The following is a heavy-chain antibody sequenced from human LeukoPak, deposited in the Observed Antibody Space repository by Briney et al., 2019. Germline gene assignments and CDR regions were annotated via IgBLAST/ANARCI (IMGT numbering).Heavy chain of an antibody. Sequence: SETLSLTCAVSGGSISSGGYSWSWIRQPPGKGLEWIGYIYHSGSTYYNPSLKSRVTISVDRSKNQFSLKLSSVTAADTAVYYCASSVVVPAATLRYFDLWAVAPWSLSPQ. CDR2: IYHSGST. CDR1: GGSISSGGYS. CDR3: ASSVVVPAATLRYFDL. D-gene: IGHD2-2*01. J-gene: IGHJ2*01. V-gene: IGHV4-30-2*01.